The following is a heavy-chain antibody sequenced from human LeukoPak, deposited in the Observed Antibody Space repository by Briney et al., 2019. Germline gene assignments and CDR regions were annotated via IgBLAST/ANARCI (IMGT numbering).Heavy chain of an antibody. D-gene: IGHD2-15*01. Sequence: PSETLSLTCAVYGGSFSGYYWSWIRQPPGKGLEWIGEINHSGSTNYNPSLKSRVTISVDTSKNQFSLKLSSVTAADTAVYYCARGRISGGKDCSGGSCYRNWFDPWGQGTLVTVSS. J-gene: IGHJ5*02. CDR1: GGSFSGYY. CDR2: INHSGST. CDR3: ARGRISGGKDCSGGSCYRNWFDP. V-gene: IGHV4-34*01.